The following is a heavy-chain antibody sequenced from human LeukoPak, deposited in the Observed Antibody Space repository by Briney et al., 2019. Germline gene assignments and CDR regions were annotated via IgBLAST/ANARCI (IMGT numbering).Heavy chain of an antibody. CDR3: ARVVNYYGSGSYCFDY. CDR2: INPNSGGT. V-gene: IGHV1-2*02. Sequence: ASVKVSCKASGYTFTGYYMHWVRQAPGQGLEWMGWINPNSGGTNYAQKFQGRVTMTRDTSISTAYMELSRLRSDDTAVYYCARVVNYYGSGSYCFDYWGQGTLVTVSS. J-gene: IGHJ4*02. CDR1: GYTFTGYY. D-gene: IGHD3-10*01.